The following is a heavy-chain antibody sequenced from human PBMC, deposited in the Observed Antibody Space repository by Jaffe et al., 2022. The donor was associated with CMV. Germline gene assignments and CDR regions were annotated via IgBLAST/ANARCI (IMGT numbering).Heavy chain of an antibody. CDR1: GGSISSYY. J-gene: IGHJ6*03. V-gene: IGHV4-59*01. CDR2: IYYSGST. Sequence: QVQLQESGPGLVKPSETLSLTCTVSGGSISSYYWSWIRQPPGKGLEWIGYIYYSGSTNYNPSLKSRVTISVDTSKNQFSLKLSSVTAADTAVYYCARVEPYYYYYMDVWGKGTTVTVSS. CDR3: ARVEPYYYYYMDV.